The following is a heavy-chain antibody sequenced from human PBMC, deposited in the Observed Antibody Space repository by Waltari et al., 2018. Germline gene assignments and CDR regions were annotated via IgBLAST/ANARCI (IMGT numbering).Heavy chain of an antibody. CDR2: ISYTGAT. V-gene: IGHV4-39*01. CDR3: ATYIGASVGTAAFDV. Sequence: QLQLQESGPGLVKPSETLSLTCAVSGGSITSNRHYWGWIRQPPGQGLEWIGTISYTGATDSSPSLKSRVTISRDTAKNQLSLTWGSVTAADTALYYCATYIGASVGTAAFDVWGQGTMVTVSS. CDR1: GGSITSNRHY. J-gene: IGHJ3*01. D-gene: IGHD5-12*01.